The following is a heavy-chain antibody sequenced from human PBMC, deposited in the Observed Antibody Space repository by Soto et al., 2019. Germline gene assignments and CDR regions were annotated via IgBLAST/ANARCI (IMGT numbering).Heavy chain of an antibody. CDR1: GDSISSSHW. CDR3: SKTSGFSNGYDFDY. D-gene: IGHD5-18*01. V-gene: IGHV4-4*02. CDR2: IYHSGSN. J-gene: IGHJ4*02. Sequence: QVQLQESGPGLVKPSGSLSLTCAVYGDSISSSHWWSWGRQPPGKGLEWIGEIYHSGSNNYNPSLKSGVTMSVAKCANVISMKQSSVTAAATPLYYCSKTSGFSNGYDFDYWCQGT.